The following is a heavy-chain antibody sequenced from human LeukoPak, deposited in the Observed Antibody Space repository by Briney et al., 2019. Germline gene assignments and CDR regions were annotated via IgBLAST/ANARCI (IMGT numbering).Heavy chain of an antibody. Sequence: SETLSLTCSVSGDSISLSFYCWGWIRQPPGKALEWIGSVYYSGTTSYNPSLKSRVTISVDTSKNQFSLKLNSVTAADTAVYYCARAWGGYYYVFDYWGQGTLVTVSS. V-gene: IGHV4-39*07. J-gene: IGHJ4*02. D-gene: IGHD3-22*01. CDR3: ARAWGGYYYVFDY. CDR2: VYYSGTT. CDR1: GDSISLSFYC.